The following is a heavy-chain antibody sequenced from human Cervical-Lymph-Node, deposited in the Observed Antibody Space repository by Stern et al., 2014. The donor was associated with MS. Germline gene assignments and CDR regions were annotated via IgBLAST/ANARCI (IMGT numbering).Heavy chain of an antibody. J-gene: IGHJ4*02. CDR3: VRDLAALASCSDADCYHSPGDDFDY. V-gene: IGHV3-74*01. Sequence: VPLVESGGGLVQPGGSLRLSCAVSGFTFSDYWMHWVRQVPGKGLMWVARIERAGSFTSYADSVQGRFIISRDNTRNILYLQMNSLRVDDTGLYFCVRDLAALASCSDADCYHSPGDDFDYSGQGTLVTVSS. D-gene: IGHD2-21*02. CDR2: IERAGSFT. CDR1: GFTFSDYW.